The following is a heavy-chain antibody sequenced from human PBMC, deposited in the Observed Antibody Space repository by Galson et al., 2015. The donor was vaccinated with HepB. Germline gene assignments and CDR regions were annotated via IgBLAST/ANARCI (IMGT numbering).Heavy chain of an antibody. CDR2: ISVYNGNT. D-gene: IGHD2-2*01. CDR3: ARAPLISAVPASMGY. V-gene: IGHV1-18*04. Sequence: SVKVSCKASGYTFTNYGVSWVRQAPGQGLEWMGWISVYNGNTNYAQKFRGRVSMATETSTSTAYMELRSLRSDDTAVYYCARAPLISAVPASMGYWGQGTLVTVSS. CDR1: GYTFTNYG. J-gene: IGHJ4*02.